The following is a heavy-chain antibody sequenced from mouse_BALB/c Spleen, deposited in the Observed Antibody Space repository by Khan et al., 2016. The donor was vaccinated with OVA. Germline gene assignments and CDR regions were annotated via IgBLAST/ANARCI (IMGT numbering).Heavy chain of an antibody. Sequence: VQLVESGPGLVAPSQSLSITCTVSGFSLTSYDISWIRQPPGKGLEWLGVIWTGGGTNYNSDFMSRLSISKDSYKYHVVLKMNSRQRDDTAIYYCVIRGSDYGSVYWYFDVWGAGTTVTVSS. CDR1: GFSLTSYD. J-gene: IGHJ1*01. V-gene: IGHV2-9-2*01. CDR3: VIRGSDYGSVYWYFDV. CDR2: IWTGGGT. D-gene: IGHD1-1*01.